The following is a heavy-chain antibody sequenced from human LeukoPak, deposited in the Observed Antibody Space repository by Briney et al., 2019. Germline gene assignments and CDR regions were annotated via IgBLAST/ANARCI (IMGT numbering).Heavy chain of an antibody. CDR2: ISSSSKI. J-gene: IGHJ5*02. Sequence: AGGSLRLSCAASGFTLSSYAMAWVRQAPGKGLEWLSYISSSSKINYADSVKGRFTISRDNAKTALYLQMNSLRDEDTAVYYCARSANPGVHDFDPWGQGTLVTVSS. CDR3: ARSANPGVHDFDP. D-gene: IGHD6-6*01. CDR1: GFTLSSYA. V-gene: IGHV3-48*02.